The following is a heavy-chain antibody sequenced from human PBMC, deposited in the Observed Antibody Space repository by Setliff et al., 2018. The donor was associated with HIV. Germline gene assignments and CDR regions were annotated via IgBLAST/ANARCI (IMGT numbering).Heavy chain of an antibody. V-gene: IGHV4-39*01. J-gene: IGHJ4*02. CDR2: MYHRGTT. Sequence: SETLSLTCTVSGGSIISSSYYWGWIRQPPGKGLEWIGTMYHRGTTYNNPSLKSRVTFSADTSKNQFSLNLNSVTATDTAVYYCVRQGLTMNRGVPAPILYYFDYWGQGILVTVSS. CDR3: VRQGLTMNRGVPAPILYYFDY. D-gene: IGHD3-10*01. CDR1: GGSIISSSYY.